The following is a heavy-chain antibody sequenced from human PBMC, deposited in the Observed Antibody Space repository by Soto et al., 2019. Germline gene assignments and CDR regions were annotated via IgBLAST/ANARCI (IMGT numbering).Heavy chain of an antibody. CDR1: GFTFSSFA. Sequence: GQLLESGGGMVQPGGSLRLSCAASGFTFSSFAMNWVRLPPGRGLEWVAAVTSSASSTHYADSVKGRFPISRDNSKNTLYLQMNSLRDDDTAVYYCAKGGAVLLDPFDVWGQGTMVTVSS. J-gene: IGHJ3*01. CDR3: AKGGAVLLDPFDV. D-gene: IGHD1-26*01. CDR2: VTSSASST. V-gene: IGHV3-23*01.